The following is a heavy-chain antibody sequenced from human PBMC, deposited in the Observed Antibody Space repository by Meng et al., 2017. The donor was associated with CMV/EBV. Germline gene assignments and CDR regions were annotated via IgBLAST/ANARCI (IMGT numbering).Heavy chain of an antibody. CDR3: ARDGGQLPGGFDY. CDR1: GFTFSSYA. CDR2: ISYDGSNK. Sequence: GESLKISCAASGFTFSSYAMHWVRQAPGKGLEWVAVISYDGSNKYYADSVKGRFTISRGNSKNTLYLQMNSLRAEDTAVYYCARDGGQLPGGFDYWGQGTLVTVSS. V-gene: IGHV3-30-3*01. D-gene: IGHD6-6*01. J-gene: IGHJ4*02.